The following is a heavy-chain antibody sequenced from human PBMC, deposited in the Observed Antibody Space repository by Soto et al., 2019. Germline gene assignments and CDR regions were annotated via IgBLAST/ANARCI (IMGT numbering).Heavy chain of an antibody. Sequence: ASVKVSCKASGYTFTSYDINWVRQATGQGLEWMGWMNPNSGNTGYAQKFQGRVTMTRNTSISTAYMELSSLRSEDTAVYCRARGPLVRRNYEGWFDPWGQGTLVTVSS. CDR2: MNPNSGNT. CDR1: GYTFTSYD. V-gene: IGHV1-8*01. CDR3: ARGPLVRRNYEGWFDP. D-gene: IGHD1-7*01. J-gene: IGHJ5*02.